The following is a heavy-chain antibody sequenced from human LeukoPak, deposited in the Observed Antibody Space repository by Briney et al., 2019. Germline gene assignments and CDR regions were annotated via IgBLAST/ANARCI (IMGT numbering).Heavy chain of an antibody. D-gene: IGHD2-21*02. CDR2: IYYSGST. Sequence: KPSETLSLTCTVSGDSISRGGYYWSWIRQHPGKGLEWIGYIYYSGSTYYNPSLKSRVTISVDTSKNQFSLKLSSVTAADTAVYYCARGGDPRNWFDPWGQGTLVTVSS. CDR3: ARGGDPRNWFDP. J-gene: IGHJ5*02. CDR1: GDSISRGGYY. V-gene: IGHV4-31*03.